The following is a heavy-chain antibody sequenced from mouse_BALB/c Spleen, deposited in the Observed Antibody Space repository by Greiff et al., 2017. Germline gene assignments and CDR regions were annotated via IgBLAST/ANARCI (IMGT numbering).Heavy chain of an antibody. V-gene: IGHV1S135*01. CDR1: GYSFTSYY. Sequence: VHVKQSGPELMKPGASVKISCKASGYSFTSYYMHWVKQSHGKSLEWIGYIDPFNGGTSYNQKFKGKATLTVDKSSSTAYMHLSSLTSEDSAVYYCANYYGSSPGWFAYWGQGTLVTVSA. D-gene: IGHD1-1*01. CDR2: IDPFNGGT. J-gene: IGHJ3*01. CDR3: ANYYGSSPGWFAY.